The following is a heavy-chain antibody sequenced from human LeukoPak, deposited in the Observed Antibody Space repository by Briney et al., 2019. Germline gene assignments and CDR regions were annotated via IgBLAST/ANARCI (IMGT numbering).Heavy chain of an antibody. D-gene: IGHD2-2*01. CDR2: ISYDGSNK. CDR1: GXTFSSYG. CDR3: AKDLDIVVVPAAYPSTLYGMDV. J-gene: IGHJ6*02. V-gene: IGHV3-30*18. Sequence: GRSLRLSCAASGXTFSSYGMHWVRQAPGKGLEWVAVISYDGSNKYYADSVKGRFTISRDNSKNTLYLQMNSLRAEDTAVYYCAKDLDIVVVPAAYPSTLYGMDVWGQGTTVTVSS.